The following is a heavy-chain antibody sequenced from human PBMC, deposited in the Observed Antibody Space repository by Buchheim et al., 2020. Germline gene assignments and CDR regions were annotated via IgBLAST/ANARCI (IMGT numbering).Heavy chain of an antibody. J-gene: IGHJ4*02. CDR3: ARDNCSGGSCYSFCDY. CDR2: ISYDGSNK. Sequence: QVQLVEPGGGVVQPGRSLRLSCAASGFTFSSYAMHWVRQAPGKGLEWVAVISYDGSNKYYADSVKGRFTISRDNSKNTLYLQMNSLRAEDTAVYYCARDNCSGGSCYSFCDYWGQGTL. D-gene: IGHD2-15*01. CDR1: GFTFSSYA. V-gene: IGHV3-30-3*01.